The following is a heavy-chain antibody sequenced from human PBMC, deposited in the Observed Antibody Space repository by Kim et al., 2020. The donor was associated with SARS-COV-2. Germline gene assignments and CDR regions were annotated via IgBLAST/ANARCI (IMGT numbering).Heavy chain of an antibody. D-gene: IGHD2-8*01. CDR2: VLYTGTT. CDR3: ARQNGPHYYYGIDV. J-gene: IGHJ6*02. Sequence: SETLSLTCSVSGGSISSYSWSWIRQLPGKRLEWIGNVLYTGTTNYNPSLKGRVTMSRDTSNNQFSLKLTSVTAADTAVYYCARQNGPHYYYGIDVWGQGATVTVSS. CDR1: GGSISSYS. V-gene: IGHV4-59*01.